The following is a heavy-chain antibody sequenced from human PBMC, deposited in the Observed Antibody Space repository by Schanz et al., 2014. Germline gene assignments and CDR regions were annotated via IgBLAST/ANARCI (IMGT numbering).Heavy chain of an antibody. J-gene: IGHJ3*01. D-gene: IGHD5-12*01. CDR2: VYMSAAST. CDR3: ARDEGRDGYNLAFDV. V-gene: IGHV3-53*01. CDR1: GFTVSSHY. Sequence: EVQLVESGGGLIQPGGSLRLFCAVSGFTVSSHYMSWVRQAPGKGLEWVSTVYMSAASTRYADSVKGRFIISRDSSKNTLFLQMNSLRPEDTALYFCARDEGRDGYNLAFDVWGQGTLVTVSS.